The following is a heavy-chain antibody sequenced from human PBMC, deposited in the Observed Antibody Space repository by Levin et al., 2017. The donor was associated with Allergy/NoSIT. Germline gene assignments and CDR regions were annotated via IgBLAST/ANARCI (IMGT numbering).Heavy chain of an antibody. CDR1: GGSFRNYF. CDR2: INYSGST. V-gene: IGHV4-34*01. Sequence: GSLRLSCAVYGGSFRNYFWSWIRQPPGKGLEWIGEINYSGSTNYNPSLRSRVTMTLDKSKNQFSLKLSSVTAADTAVYYCARAPELVRHWFVPWGQGTQVTVSS. CDR3: ARAPELVRHWFVP. D-gene: IGHD6-6*01. J-gene: IGHJ5*02.